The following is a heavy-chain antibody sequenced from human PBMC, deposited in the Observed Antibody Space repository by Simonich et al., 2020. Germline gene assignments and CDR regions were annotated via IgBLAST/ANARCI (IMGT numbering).Heavy chain of an antibody. J-gene: IGHJ3*02. V-gene: IGHV3-30*07. CDR3: AREGAGNDAFDI. CDR2: ISNDGINK. Sequence: QVQLVEYGGSVVQPGRSLRLSCAASGFTFICYAMHWVRQSAVKWLEWVAVISNDGINKYYADSLKGRFTIARYKSKNTLYLQSSSLRAEDTAVYYCAREGAGNDAFDIWGQGTMVTVSS. CDR1: GFTFICYA. D-gene: IGHD1-26*01.